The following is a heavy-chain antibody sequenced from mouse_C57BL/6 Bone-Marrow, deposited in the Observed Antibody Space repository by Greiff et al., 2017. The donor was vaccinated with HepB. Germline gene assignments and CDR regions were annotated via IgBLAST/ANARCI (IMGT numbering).Heavy chain of an antibody. CDR3: ARSMIKRFDY. CDR2: ISSGSSTI. V-gene: IGHV5-17*01. Sequence: EVKLMESGGGLVKPGGSLKLSCAASGFTFSDYGMHWVRQAPEKGLEWVAYISSGSSTIYYADTVKGRFTISRDNAKNTLFLQMTSLRSEATAMYYCARSMIKRFDYWGQGTTLTVSS. J-gene: IGHJ2*01. D-gene: IGHD2-4*01. CDR1: GFTFSDYG.